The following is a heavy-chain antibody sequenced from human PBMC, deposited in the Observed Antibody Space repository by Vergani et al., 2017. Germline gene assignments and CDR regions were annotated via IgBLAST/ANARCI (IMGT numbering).Heavy chain of an antibody. J-gene: IGHJ4*02. CDR1: GCSISSSSYY. Sequence: QLQLQESGPGLVKPSETLSLTCTVSGCSISSSSYYWGWIRQPPGKGLEWIGSIYYSGRTYYNPSLKSGVTISVDTSKNQFSLKQSSVTAADTAVYYCACFIMITFGPSHHWGQGTLVTVSS. D-gene: IGHD3-16*01. V-gene: IGHV4-39*01. CDR2: IYYSGRT. CDR3: ACFIMITFGPSHH.